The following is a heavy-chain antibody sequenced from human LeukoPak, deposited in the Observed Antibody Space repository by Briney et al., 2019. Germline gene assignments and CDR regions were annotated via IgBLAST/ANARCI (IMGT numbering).Heavy chain of an antibody. CDR3: ARSEESDGDYYYYYMDV. J-gene: IGHJ6*03. Sequence: SVKVSCKASVGTFSSYAISWVRQAPGQGLEWMGGIIPIFGTANYAQKFQGRVTITADESTSTAYMELSSLRSEDTAVYYCARSEESDGDYYYYYMDVWGKGTTVTVSS. V-gene: IGHV1-69*13. CDR1: VGTFSSYA. CDR2: IIPIFGTA. D-gene: IGHD4-17*01.